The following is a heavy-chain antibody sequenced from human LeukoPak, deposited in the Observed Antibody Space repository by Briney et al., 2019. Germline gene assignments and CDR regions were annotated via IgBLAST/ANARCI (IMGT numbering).Heavy chain of an antibody. Sequence: WASVKVSCKASGYTFTGYYMHWVRQAPGQGLEWMGWINPNSGGTNYAQKFQGRVTMTRDTSISTACMELSRLRSDDTAVYYCARARAGYSGYLDAFDIWGQGTMVTVSS. D-gene: IGHD5-12*01. CDR1: GYTFTGYY. CDR2: INPNSGGT. V-gene: IGHV1-2*02. J-gene: IGHJ3*02. CDR3: ARARAGYSGYLDAFDI.